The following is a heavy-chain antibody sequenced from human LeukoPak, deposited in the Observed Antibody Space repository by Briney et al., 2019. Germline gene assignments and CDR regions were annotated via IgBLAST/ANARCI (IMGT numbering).Heavy chain of an antibody. Sequence: PSETLSPTCTVSGGSISSYYWSWIRQPPGKGLEWIGYIYYSGSTNYNPSLKSRVTISVDTSKNQFSLKLSSVTAADTAVYYCARENDILTGYYFAFDIWGQGTMVTVSS. CDR1: GGSISSYY. J-gene: IGHJ3*02. CDR2: IYYSGST. D-gene: IGHD3-9*01. CDR3: ARENDILTGYYFAFDI. V-gene: IGHV4-59*01.